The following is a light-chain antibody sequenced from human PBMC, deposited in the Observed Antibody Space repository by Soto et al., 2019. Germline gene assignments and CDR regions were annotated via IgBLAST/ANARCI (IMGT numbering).Light chain of an antibody. CDR3: QYGGTGSM. Sequence: QSVLTQSPSASASLGPSVTLTCTLSSEHSSYAIEWHQQQPEKGPRYLMKLNSDGSHSKGDGIPDRFSGSSGGAERYLAIASLQSEDEADYCCQYGGTGSMFGGGTKLTVL. CDR2: LNSDGSH. J-gene: IGLJ3*02. V-gene: IGLV4-69*01. CDR1: SEHSSYA.